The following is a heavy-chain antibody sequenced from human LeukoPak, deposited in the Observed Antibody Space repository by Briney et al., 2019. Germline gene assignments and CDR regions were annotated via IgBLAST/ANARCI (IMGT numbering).Heavy chain of an antibody. V-gene: IGHV3-23*01. CDR2: ISGSGGST. Sequence: QPGGSLRLSCAASGFTFSSYAMSWVRQAPGKGLEWVSAISGSGGSTYYADSVKGRFTISRDNSKNTLYLQMNSLRAEDTAVYYCAKHRCSSTSCYRPDIVATPEDYFDYWGQGTLVTVSS. CDR3: AKHRCSSTSCYRPDIVATPEDYFDY. CDR1: GFTFSSYA. D-gene: IGHD2-2*01. J-gene: IGHJ4*02.